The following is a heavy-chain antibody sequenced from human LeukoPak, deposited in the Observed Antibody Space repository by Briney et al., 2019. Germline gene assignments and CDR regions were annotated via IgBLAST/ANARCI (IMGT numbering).Heavy chain of an antibody. CDR3: ATPYSPYGSGMAFDI. Sequence: GASVKVSFKGSGYTFTSYGISWVRQAPGQGLEWMGGIIPIFSTANYAQKFQGRVTITADESTSTAYMELSSLRSEDTAVYYCATPYSPYGSGMAFDIWGQGTMVTVSS. D-gene: IGHD3-10*01. J-gene: IGHJ3*02. CDR2: IIPIFSTA. V-gene: IGHV1-69*13. CDR1: GYTFTSYG.